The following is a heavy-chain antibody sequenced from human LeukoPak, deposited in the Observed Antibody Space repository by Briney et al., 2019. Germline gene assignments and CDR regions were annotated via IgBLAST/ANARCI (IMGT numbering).Heavy chain of an antibody. D-gene: IGHD2-15*01. CDR3: ARDALYCSGGSCYGGDDAFDI. V-gene: IGHV4-59*01. CDR1: GGSISSYY. J-gene: IGHJ3*02. CDR2: IFYSGST. Sequence: TSSETLSLTCTVSGGSISSYYWRWIRQPPGRGGEGMGYIFYSGSTNYNPSIKSRVTISVDTSKNQFSLKLSSVTAADTAVYYCARDALYCSGGSCYGGDDAFDIWGQGTMVTVSS.